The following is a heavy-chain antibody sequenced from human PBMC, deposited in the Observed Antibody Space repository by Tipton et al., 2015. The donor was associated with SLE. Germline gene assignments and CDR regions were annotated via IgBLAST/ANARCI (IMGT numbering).Heavy chain of an antibody. CDR1: GYSFTSYW. CDR2: VYPGESDT. D-gene: IGHD6-13*01. V-gene: IGHV5-51*03. Sequence: QLVQSGAEVKKPGESLKISCKGSGYSFTSYWIGLVRQMPGKGLECKGIVYPGESDTRYSPSSQGQVTISADRSISTAYLQWSSLKGSDTAMYYCAIRAAAGTINWFAPWGQGTLVTVSS. CDR3: AIRAAAGTINWFAP. J-gene: IGHJ5*02.